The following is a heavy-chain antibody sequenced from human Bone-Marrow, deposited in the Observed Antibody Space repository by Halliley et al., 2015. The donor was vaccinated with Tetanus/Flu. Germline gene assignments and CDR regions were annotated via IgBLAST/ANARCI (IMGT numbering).Heavy chain of an antibody. CDR3: ATRYNSGWNDAFDI. J-gene: IGHJ3*02. D-gene: IGHD6-19*01. CDR2: IKPDGSEK. Sequence: SLRLSCAASGFTFSTFWTSWVRQAPGKGLEWVANIKPDGSEKYYVDSVKGRFTISRDSAKNSLYLQMNSLRDEDTAVYYCATRYNSGWNDAFDIWGPGTLVTVSS. CDR1: GFTFSTFW. V-gene: IGHV3-7*03.